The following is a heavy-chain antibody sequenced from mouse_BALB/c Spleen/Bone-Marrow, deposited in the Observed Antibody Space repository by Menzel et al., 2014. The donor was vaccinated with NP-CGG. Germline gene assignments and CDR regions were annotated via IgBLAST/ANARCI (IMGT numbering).Heavy chain of an antibody. CDR3: ARSRDYGSSYYAMDY. D-gene: IGHD1-1*01. CDR1: GFNIKDTY. J-gene: IGHJ4*01. CDR2: IDPANGNT. V-gene: IGHV14-3*02. Sequence: EVQLQQSGAELVKPGASVKLSCTASGFNIKDTYMHWVKQRPEQGLEWIGRIDPANGNTKYDPKFQGKATITADTSSNTAYLQLSGLTSEDTAVYYCARSRDYGSSYYAMDYWGQGTSVTVSS.